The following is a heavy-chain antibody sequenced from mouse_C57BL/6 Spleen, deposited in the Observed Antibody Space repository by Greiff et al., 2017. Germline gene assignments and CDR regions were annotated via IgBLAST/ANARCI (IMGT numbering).Heavy chain of an antibody. D-gene: IGHD2-5*01. CDR1: GFTFSSYA. V-gene: IGHV5-9-1*02. J-gene: IGHJ1*03. CDR3: TRVGDYSNPSL. Sequence: EVKVVESGAGLVKPGGSLKLSCAASGFTFSSYAMSWVRQTPEKRLEWVAYISSGGDYIYYADTVKGRFTISRDNARNTLYLQMSSLKSEDTAMYYCTRVGDYSNPSLWGTGTTVTVSS. CDR2: ISSGGDYI.